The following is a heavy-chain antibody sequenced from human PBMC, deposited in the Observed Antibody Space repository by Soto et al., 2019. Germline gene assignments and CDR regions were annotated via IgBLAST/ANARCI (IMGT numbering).Heavy chain of an antibody. J-gene: IGHJ4*02. V-gene: IGHV3-30*18. CDR1: GFTFNNYG. CDR3: AKVSSSWYAGFFDL. D-gene: IGHD6-13*01. Sequence: PGGSLRLSCAASGFTFNNYGMHWVRQAPGKGLEWVVVISFDGRNTDYADSVKGRFTISRDNSKNTLYLQMTSLRVEDTAVYYCAKVSSSWYAGFFDLWGRGTLVTVSS. CDR2: ISFDGRNT.